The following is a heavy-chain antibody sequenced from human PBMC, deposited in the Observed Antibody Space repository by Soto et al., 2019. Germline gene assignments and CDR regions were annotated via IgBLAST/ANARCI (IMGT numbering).Heavy chain of an antibody. J-gene: IGHJ4*02. D-gene: IGHD3-9*01. Sequence: SETLSLTCTVSGGSISSYYWSWIRQPPGKGLEWIGYIYYSGSTNYNPSLKSRVTISVDTSKYQFSLKLSSVTAADTAVYYCARGPAYYDILTGYYDYWGQGTLVTVSS. CDR2: IYYSGST. CDR3: ARGPAYYDILTGYYDY. CDR1: GGSISSYY. V-gene: IGHV4-59*01.